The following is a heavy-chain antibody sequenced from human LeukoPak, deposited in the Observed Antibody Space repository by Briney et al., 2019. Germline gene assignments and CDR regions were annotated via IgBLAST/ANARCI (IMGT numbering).Heavy chain of an antibody. Sequence: ASVKVSCEASGYTFTTYAMHWVRQAPGQRLEWMGWINGDNGNTKYSQKFQGRVTITRDTSAYTGYMELRGLSSADTAVYFCARAPYDILTGYSLNWFDPWGQGTLVTVSS. V-gene: IGHV1-3*01. J-gene: IGHJ5*02. D-gene: IGHD3-9*01. CDR1: GYTFTTYA. CDR3: ARAPYDILTGYSLNWFDP. CDR2: INGDNGNT.